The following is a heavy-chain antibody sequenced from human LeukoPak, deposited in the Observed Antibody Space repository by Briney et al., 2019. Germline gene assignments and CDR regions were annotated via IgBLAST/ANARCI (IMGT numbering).Heavy chain of an antibody. Sequence: SETLSLTCTVSGYSISSGYYWGWIRQPPGKGLEWIGSIYHSGSTYYNPSLKSRVTISVDTSKNQFSLKLSSVTAADTAVYYCLAPADYWGQGTLVTVSS. J-gene: IGHJ4*02. V-gene: IGHV4-38-2*02. CDR2: IYHSGST. CDR1: GYSISSGYY. CDR3: LAPADY.